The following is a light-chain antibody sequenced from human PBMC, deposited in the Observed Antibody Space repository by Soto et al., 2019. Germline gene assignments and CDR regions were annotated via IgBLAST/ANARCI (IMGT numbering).Light chain of an antibody. Sequence: QSALTQPPSASGSPGQSVTISCTGTSSDVGAYSYVSWYQQHPGKAPKLMIYEVSKRPSGVPDRFSGSKSGNTASLTVSGLQAQDEADYYCSSYAGSNHFVVFGGGTKLTVL. CDR3: SSYAGSNHFVV. CDR1: SSDVGAYSY. V-gene: IGLV2-8*01. J-gene: IGLJ2*01. CDR2: EVS.